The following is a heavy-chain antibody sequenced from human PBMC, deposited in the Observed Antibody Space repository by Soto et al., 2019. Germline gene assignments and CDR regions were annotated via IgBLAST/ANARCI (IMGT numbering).Heavy chain of an antibody. CDR2: IYYSGST. J-gene: IGHJ5*02. D-gene: IGHD2-2*02. V-gene: IGHV4-30-4*01. CDR3: ARYTTHLSLVGFDP. Sequence: QVQLQASGPGLVKPSQTLSLTCAVSGDSLSTGDHYWSWIRQSPGKGLDWIGYIYYSGSTYYYPSLKSRIVISVATDKNQFSLKLNSGTAADTAMYDCARYTTHLSLVGFDPWAQGIPVTVSS. CDR1: GDSLSTGDHY.